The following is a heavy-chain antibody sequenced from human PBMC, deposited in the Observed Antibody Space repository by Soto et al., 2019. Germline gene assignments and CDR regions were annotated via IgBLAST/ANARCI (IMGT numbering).Heavy chain of an antibody. CDR1: GFSLSNARMG. J-gene: IGHJ6*02. V-gene: IGHV2-26*01. CDR3: ARILGDSYNYNYYYGMDV. CDR2: IFSNDEK. D-gene: IGHD1-26*01. Sequence: QVTLKESGPVLVKPTETLTLTCTVSGFSLSNARMGVSWIRQPPGKALEWLAHIFSNDEKSYSTSLKSRLTISKDTSKSQVVLTMTNMDPVDTATYYCARILGDSYNYNYYYGMDVWGQGTTVTVSS.